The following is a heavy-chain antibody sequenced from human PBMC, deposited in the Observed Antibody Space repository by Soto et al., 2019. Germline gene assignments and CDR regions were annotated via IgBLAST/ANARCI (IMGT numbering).Heavy chain of an antibody. V-gene: IGHV3-48*03. D-gene: IGHD7-27*01. CDR2: ISTSGTTI. J-gene: IGHJ2*01. CDR3: ARDQHGEEEFDL. CDR1: GFNFNSYG. Sequence: EVQLVESGGGLVQPGGSLRVSCAASGFNFNSYGMNWVRQAPGKGLEWVSYISTSGTTIYYADSVKGRFTISRDNAKNALFLQMNSLRAEDTAVYYCARDQHGEEEFDLWGRGTLVTVSS.